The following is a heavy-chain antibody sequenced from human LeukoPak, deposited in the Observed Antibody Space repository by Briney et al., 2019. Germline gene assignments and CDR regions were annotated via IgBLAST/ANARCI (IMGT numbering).Heavy chain of an antibody. V-gene: IGHV2-5*02. CDR2: IYWDDDK. D-gene: IGHD4-17*01. CDR1: GFSLSTSGVG. CDR3: AHRPNDYASLGGWFDP. J-gene: IGHJ5*02. Sequence: SGPTLVNPTQTLTLTCTFSGFSLSTSGVGVGWIRQPPGKALEWLALIYWDDDKRYSPSLKCRLTITKDTSKNQVVLTMTNMDPVDTATYYCAHRPNDYASLGGWFDPWGQGTLVTVSS.